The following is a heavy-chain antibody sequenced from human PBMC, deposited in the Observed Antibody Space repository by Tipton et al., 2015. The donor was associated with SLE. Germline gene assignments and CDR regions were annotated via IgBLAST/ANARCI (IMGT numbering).Heavy chain of an antibody. J-gene: IGHJ6*03. CDR3: AVAARPPYYYYYMDV. D-gene: IGHD6-6*01. CDR2: IDSDAAT. Sequence: GSLRLSCAASGFSVRNNYMSWVRQAPGQGLEWVSVIDSDAATYYADSVRGRFTISRDNAKNSLYLQMKSLRAEDTAVYYCAVAARPPYYYYYMDVWGQGTTVTVSS. CDR1: GFSVRNNY. V-gene: IGHV3-53*01.